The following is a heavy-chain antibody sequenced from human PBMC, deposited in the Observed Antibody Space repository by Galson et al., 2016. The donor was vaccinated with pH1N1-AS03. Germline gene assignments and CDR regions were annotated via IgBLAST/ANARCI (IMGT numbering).Heavy chain of an antibody. V-gene: IGHV2-5*02. Sequence: PALVKPPQTLTLTCAFSGFSLATSGVGVGWIRQPPGKALEWLALIYWDDDKLYNPSLKSRLTVTKDTSKNLVVLTLTDTDPVDTATYFCTRSRYYNTNLYYFDYWGQGTLVTVSS. CDR2: IYWDDDK. J-gene: IGHJ4*02. CDR3: TRSRYYNTNLYYFDY. CDR1: GFSLATSGVG. D-gene: IGHD2/OR15-2a*01.